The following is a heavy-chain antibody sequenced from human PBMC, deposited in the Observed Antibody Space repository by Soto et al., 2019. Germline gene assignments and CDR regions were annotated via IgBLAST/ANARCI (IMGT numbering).Heavy chain of an antibody. J-gene: IGHJ4*02. CDR2: IYYSGST. V-gene: IGHV4-39*01. Sequence: SETLSLTCTVSGGSISSSSYYWGWIRQPPGKGLEWIGSIYYSGSTYYNPSLKSRVTISVDTSKNQFSLKLSSVTAADTAVYYCARRRDFWREFDYWGQGTLVTVSS. CDR1: GGSISSSSYY. D-gene: IGHD3-3*01. CDR3: ARRRDFWREFDY.